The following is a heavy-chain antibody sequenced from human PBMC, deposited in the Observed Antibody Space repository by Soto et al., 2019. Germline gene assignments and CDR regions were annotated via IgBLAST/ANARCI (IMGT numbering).Heavy chain of an antibody. CDR2: INHSGST. CDR3: ARNRGYSYGRGVGY. D-gene: IGHD5-18*01. CDR1: GGSFSGYY. J-gene: IGHJ4*02. V-gene: IGHV4-34*01. Sequence: SETLSLTCAVYGGSFSGYYWSWIRQPPGKGLEWIGEINHSGSTNYNPSLKSRVTISVDTSKNQFSLKLSSVTAADTAAYYCARNRGYSYGRGVGYWGQGTLVTVSS.